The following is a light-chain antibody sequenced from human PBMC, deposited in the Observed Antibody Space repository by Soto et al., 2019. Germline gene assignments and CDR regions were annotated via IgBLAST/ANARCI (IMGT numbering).Light chain of an antibody. V-gene: IGKV1-27*01. CDR1: QVISNY. J-gene: IGKJ5*01. CDR3: QHHDSVPIS. CDR2: AAS. Sequence: IQMTQSPSSLSASLVDRVTITCRASQVISNYPAWYQQKPGKFPKLLIYAASTLQSGVPSRFSGSGSGTDFTISISRLQVENVASYYCQHHDSVPISFAHGTRLEIK.